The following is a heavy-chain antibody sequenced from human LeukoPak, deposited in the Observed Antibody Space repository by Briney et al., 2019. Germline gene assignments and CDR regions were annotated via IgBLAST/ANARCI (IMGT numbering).Heavy chain of an antibody. Sequence: SETLSLTCTVSGGSVSSSSYYWGWIRQPPMKGLEWIGSIYYSGSTNYKPSLKSRVSISVDTSKNQFSLKLTSVTAADTAMYYCARGYYDAKGDSNPFDIWGQGTMVTVSS. CDR3: ARGYYDAKGDSNPFDI. CDR2: IYYSGST. CDR1: GGSVSSSSYY. V-gene: IGHV4-39*07. J-gene: IGHJ3*02. D-gene: IGHD4/OR15-4a*01.